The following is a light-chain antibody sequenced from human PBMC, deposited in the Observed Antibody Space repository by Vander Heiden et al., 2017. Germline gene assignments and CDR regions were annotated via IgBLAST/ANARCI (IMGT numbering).Light chain of an antibody. Sequence: QSSLTPPASLSGSPGQSITISCTGTTSDVGAYDYVSWYQQHPDKVPKLLIYDVTNRPSGISTRFSGSKSGSTASLTISGLLAEDEADYYCASYTTDSSYVFGTGTKVTVL. CDR1: TSDVGAYDY. CDR3: ASYTTDSSYV. CDR2: DVT. V-gene: IGLV2-14*03. J-gene: IGLJ1*01.